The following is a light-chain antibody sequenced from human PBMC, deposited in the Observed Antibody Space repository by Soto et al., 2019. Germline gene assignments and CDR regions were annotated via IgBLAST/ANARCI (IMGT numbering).Light chain of an antibody. CDR1: QSITTW. J-gene: IGKJ2*01. CDR2: KAI. CDR3: QRYNESQYV. V-gene: IGKV1-5*03. Sequence: DIPMTQSPSTLSASVGARVTITCRASQSITTWLSWYQQKPGKAPKLLIYKAINLQSGVPSRFSGSGAGKEFTLTISSLQPDDFATYYCQRYNESQYVFGQGTKLDMK.